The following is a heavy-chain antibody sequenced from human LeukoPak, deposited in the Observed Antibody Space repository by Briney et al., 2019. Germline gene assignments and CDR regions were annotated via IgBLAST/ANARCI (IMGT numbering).Heavy chain of an antibody. D-gene: IGHD6-13*01. J-gene: IGHJ4*02. Sequence: GGSLRLSCAASGFTFSSYAMSWVRQAPGKGLEWVSAISGSGGSTYYADSVKGRFTISRDNSKNTLYLQMNSLRAEDTAVYYCAKDLGTAAAGTGGFDYWGQGTLVTVSS. CDR2: ISGSGGST. CDR1: GFTFSSYA. V-gene: IGHV3-23*01. CDR3: AKDLGTAAAGTGGFDY.